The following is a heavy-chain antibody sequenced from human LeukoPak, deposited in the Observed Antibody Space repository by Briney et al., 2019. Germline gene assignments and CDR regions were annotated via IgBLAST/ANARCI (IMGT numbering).Heavy chain of an antibody. CDR1: GYTFTGYY. J-gene: IGHJ4*02. D-gene: IGHD2-2*01. Sequence: ASVKVSCKASGYTFTGYYMHWVRQAPGQGLEWMGWINPNSGGTNYAQKFQGRVTMTRDTSISTAYMELSRLRSDVTAVYYCAKNIVVVPATYYFDYWGQGTLVTVSS. V-gene: IGHV1-2*02. CDR3: AKNIVVVPATYYFDY. CDR2: INPNSGGT.